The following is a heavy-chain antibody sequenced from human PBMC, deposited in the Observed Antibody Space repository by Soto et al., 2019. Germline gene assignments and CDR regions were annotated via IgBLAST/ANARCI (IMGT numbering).Heavy chain of an antibody. D-gene: IGHD5-18*01. CDR3: ARGRESVATAMVREGYYCCYGMDV. V-gene: IGHV4-61*01. Sequence: PSETLSLTCTVSGGSVSSGSYYWSWIRQPPGKGLEWIGYIYYSGSTNYNPSLKSRVTISVDTSKNQFSLKLSPVTAADTAVYYCARGRESVATAMVREGYYCCYGMDVWGQGPTVTVAS. J-gene: IGHJ6*02. CDR2: IYYSGST. CDR1: GGSVSSGSYY.